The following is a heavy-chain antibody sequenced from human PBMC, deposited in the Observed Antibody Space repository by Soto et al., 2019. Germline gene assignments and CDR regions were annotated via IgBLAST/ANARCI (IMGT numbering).Heavy chain of an antibody. CDR3: AKQPNHFYYYGMDV. CDR2: ISGSGGNT. CDR1: GFTFSSYA. J-gene: IGHJ6*02. Sequence: ESLKISCAASGFTFSSYAMIWVRQAPGKGLEWVSAISGSGGNTYYADSVKGRFTISRDNSKDTLYLQMNSLRAEDTAVYYCAKQPNHFYYYGMDVWGQGTTVTVSS. V-gene: IGHV3-23*01.